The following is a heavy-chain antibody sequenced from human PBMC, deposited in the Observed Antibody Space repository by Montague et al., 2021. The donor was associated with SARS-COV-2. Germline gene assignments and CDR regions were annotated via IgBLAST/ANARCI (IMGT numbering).Heavy chain of an antibody. CDR2: IYYSGST. CDR1: GGSISTYY. D-gene: IGHD2-15*01. Sequence: SETLSLTCSVSGGSISTYYWSWIRQPPGKGLEWIGYIYYSGSTNYNPSLKGRDTISIDTSKNQFSLELSSVTAAGMAVYYCASPGGYCTGGSCYYVYWGQGTLVTVSS. V-gene: IGHV4-59*01. CDR3: ASPGGYCTGGSCYYVY. J-gene: IGHJ4*02.